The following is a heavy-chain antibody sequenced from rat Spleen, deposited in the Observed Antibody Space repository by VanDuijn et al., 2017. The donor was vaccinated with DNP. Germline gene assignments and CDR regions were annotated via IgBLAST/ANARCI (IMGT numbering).Heavy chain of an antibody. D-gene: IGHD1-4*01. J-gene: IGHJ2*01. CDR3: AGRPPPTRGPFDY. CDR2: IIYDGSRT. V-gene: IGHV5S10*01. Sequence: EVQLVESGGGLVQPGRSLKLSCAASIFTFSDYNMAWVRQAPKKGLEWVATIIYDGSRTYYRDAVKGRFTISRDNAKSTLYLQMDSLRSEDTATYYCAGRPPPTRGPFDYWGQGVTVTVSS. CDR1: IFTFSDYN.